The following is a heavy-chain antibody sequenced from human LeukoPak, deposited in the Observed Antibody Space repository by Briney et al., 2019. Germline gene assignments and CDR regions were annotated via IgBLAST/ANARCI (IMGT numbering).Heavy chain of an antibody. CDR2: INHSGST. CDR3: ARRRPTYVLRYFDPNNWFDP. J-gene: IGHJ5*02. CDR1: GGSISGDY. Sequence: SETLSLTCAVYGGSISGDYWSWIRQPPGKGLEWIGEINHSGSTNYNPSLKSRVTISVDTSKNQFSLKLSSVTAADTAVYYCARRRPTYVLRYFDPNNWFDPWGQGTLVTVSS. V-gene: IGHV4-34*01. D-gene: IGHD3-9*01.